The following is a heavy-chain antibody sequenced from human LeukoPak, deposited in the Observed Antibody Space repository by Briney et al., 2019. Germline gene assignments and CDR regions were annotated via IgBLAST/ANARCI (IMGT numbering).Heavy chain of an antibody. D-gene: IGHD2-15*01. Sequence: PSETLSLTCTVSGGSISSSNYYWGWIRQPPGKGLEWIGSIYYSGSTYYNPSLKSRVTISVDTSKNQFSLKLSSVTAADTAVYYCARLYGYCSGGSCYSVSVVDPWGQGTLVTVSS. CDR2: IYYSGST. V-gene: IGHV4-39*01. J-gene: IGHJ5*02. CDR3: ARLYGYCSGGSCYSVSVVDP. CDR1: GGSISSSNYY.